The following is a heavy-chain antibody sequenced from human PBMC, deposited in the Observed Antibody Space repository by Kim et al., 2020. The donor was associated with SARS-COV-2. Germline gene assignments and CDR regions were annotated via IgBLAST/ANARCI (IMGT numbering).Heavy chain of an antibody. CDR3: ARALYYDFWSGHLGY. D-gene: IGHD3-3*01. Sequence: APVKGRFTISRDNAKNSLYLQMNSLRAEDTAVYYCARALYYDFWSGHLGYWGQGTLVTVSS. J-gene: IGHJ4*02. V-gene: IGHV3-11*01.